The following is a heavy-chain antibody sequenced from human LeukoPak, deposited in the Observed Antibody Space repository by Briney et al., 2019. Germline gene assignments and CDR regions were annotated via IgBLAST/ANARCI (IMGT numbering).Heavy chain of an antibody. CDR1: GFTVSSNY. CDR3: ARYWYDDGAFDI. J-gene: IGHJ3*02. V-gene: IGHV3-48*02. CDR2: ISSSSSTI. D-gene: IGHD3-3*01. Sequence: GGSLRLSCAASGFTVSSNYMTWVRQAPGKGLEWVSYISSSSSTIYYADSVKGRFTISRDNAKNSLYLQMNSLRDEDTAVYYCARYWYDDGAFDIWGQGTMVTVSS.